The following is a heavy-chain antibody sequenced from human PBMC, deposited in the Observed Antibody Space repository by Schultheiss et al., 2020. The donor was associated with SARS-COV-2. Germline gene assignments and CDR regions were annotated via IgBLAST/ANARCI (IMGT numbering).Heavy chain of an antibody. CDR1: GFTFSSYA. D-gene: IGHD4-11*01. CDR2: IWYDGSNK. Sequence: GGSLRLSCAASGFTFSSYAMSWVRQAPGKGLEWVAVIWYDGSNKYYADSVKGRFTISRDNSKNTLYLQMNSLRAEDTAVYYCAKDPGSNYGYYYYYMDVWGKGTTVTVSS. V-gene: IGHV3-30*02. CDR3: AKDPGSNYGYYYYYMDV. J-gene: IGHJ6*03.